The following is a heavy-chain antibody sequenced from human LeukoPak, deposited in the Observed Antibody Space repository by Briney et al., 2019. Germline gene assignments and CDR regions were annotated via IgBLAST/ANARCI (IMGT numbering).Heavy chain of an antibody. CDR1: GFTFSLYW. Sequence: PGGSLRLSCAASGFTFSLYWMSWVRQAPGKGLEWVAIIWHDGSNKYYAEPVKGRFTITRDNSKNTLYLQMNSLRAEDTAVYYCATGRYVGSSSYYLNYWGQGTLVTVSS. D-gene: IGHD3-22*01. V-gene: IGHV3-33*08. CDR2: IWHDGSNK. CDR3: ATGRYVGSSSYYLNY. J-gene: IGHJ4*02.